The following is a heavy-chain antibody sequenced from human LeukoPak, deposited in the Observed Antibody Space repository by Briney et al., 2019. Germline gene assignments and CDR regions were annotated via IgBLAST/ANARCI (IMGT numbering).Heavy chain of an antibody. CDR3: ARDEQGYSYGPFDY. Sequence: LETLSLTCAVYGGSFSGYYWSWIRQPPGKGLEWIGEINHSGSTNYNPSLKSRVTISVDTSKNQFSLKLSSVTAADTAVYYCARDEQGYSYGPFDYWGQGTLVTVSS. CDR2: INHSGST. D-gene: IGHD5-18*01. CDR1: GGSFSGYY. V-gene: IGHV4-34*01. J-gene: IGHJ4*02.